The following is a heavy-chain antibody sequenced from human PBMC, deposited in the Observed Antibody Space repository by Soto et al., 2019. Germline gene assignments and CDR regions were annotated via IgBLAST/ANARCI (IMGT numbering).Heavy chain of an antibody. CDR3: ARGFLGYCSGGSCSDTD. D-gene: IGHD2-15*01. Sequence: PGGSLRLSCAASGFTFSSYGMHWVRQAPGKGLEWVAVIWYDGSNKYYADSVKGRFTISRDNSKNTLYLQMNSLRAEDTAVYYCARGFLGYCSGGSCSDTDWGQGTLVTVSS. CDR1: GFTFSSYG. J-gene: IGHJ4*02. V-gene: IGHV3-33*01. CDR2: IWYDGSNK.